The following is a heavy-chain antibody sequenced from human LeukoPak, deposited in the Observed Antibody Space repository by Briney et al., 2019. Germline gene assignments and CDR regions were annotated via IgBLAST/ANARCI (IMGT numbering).Heavy chain of an antibody. CDR3: ARGTIPYSSSWYYFDY. Sequence: GESLKISCKGSGYSLTSYWIGWVRQMPGKGLEWMGIIYPGDSDTRYSPSFQGQVTISADKSISTAYLQWSSLKASDTAMYYCARGTIPYSSSWYYFDYWGQGTLVTVSS. J-gene: IGHJ4*02. V-gene: IGHV5-51*01. D-gene: IGHD6-13*01. CDR2: IYPGDSDT. CDR1: GYSLTSYW.